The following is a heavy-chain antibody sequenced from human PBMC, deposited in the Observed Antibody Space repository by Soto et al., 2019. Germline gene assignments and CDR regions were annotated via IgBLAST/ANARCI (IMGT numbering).Heavy chain of an antibody. CDR2: ISSNGGST. Sequence: GGSLRLSCAASGFTFSSYAMHWVRQAPGKGLEYVSAISSNGGSTYYANSVKGRFTISRDNSKNTLYLQMGSLRAEDMAVYYCARAPRDILTGPTVFDIWGQGTMVTVSS. D-gene: IGHD3-9*01. CDR3: ARAPRDILTGPTVFDI. CDR1: GFTFSSYA. V-gene: IGHV3-64*01. J-gene: IGHJ3*02.